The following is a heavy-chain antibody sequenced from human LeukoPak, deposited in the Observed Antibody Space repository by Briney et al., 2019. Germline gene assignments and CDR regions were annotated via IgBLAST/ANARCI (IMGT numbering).Heavy chain of an antibody. D-gene: IGHD2-2*01. CDR2: ISSSSSTI. CDR1: GFTFSSYS. Sequence: SLXLSXAASGFTFSSYSMNWVRQAPGKGLEWVSYISSSSSTIYYADSVKGRFTISRDNAKNSLYLQMNSLRAEDTAVYYCARDIKIVVVPAATYYYYGMDVWGQGTAVTVSS. CDR3: ARDIKIVVVPAATYYYYGMDV. J-gene: IGHJ6*02. V-gene: IGHV3-48*04.